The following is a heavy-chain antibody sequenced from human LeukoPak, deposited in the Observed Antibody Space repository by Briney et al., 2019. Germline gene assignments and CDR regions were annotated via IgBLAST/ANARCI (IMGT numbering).Heavy chain of an antibody. Sequence: SVKVSCKVSGYIFPELSIHWLGQTPGKGREWMGGFDPENGDTIYAQTLQGRVTMTEDTSTDPAYMELSSLRSEDTAVYYCARDRSVVRYFRWLFYWGKGTMVTVSS. D-gene: IGHD3-9*01. CDR2: FDPENGDT. CDR1: GYIFPELS. V-gene: IGHV1-24*01. CDR3: ARDRSVVRYFRWLFY. J-gene: IGHJ6*04.